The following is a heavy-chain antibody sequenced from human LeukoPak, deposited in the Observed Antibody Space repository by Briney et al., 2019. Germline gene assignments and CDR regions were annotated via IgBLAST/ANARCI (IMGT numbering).Heavy chain of an antibody. Sequence: GGSLRLSCAASGFTVSNNYMSWVRQAPGKGLEWVSVIYSGGKTYYAESVKGRFTISRDNSKNTVYLQMNSLRAEDTAVYYCARGNPGDWGQGTLVTVSS. CDR2: IYSGGKT. V-gene: IGHV3-66*01. CDR1: GFTVSNNY. J-gene: IGHJ4*02. CDR3: ARGNPGD. D-gene: IGHD1-14*01.